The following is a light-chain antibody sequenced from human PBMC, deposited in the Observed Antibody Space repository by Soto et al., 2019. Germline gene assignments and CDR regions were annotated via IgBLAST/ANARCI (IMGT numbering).Light chain of an antibody. Sequence: DIQMTQSPSSLSASVGGRVTITCQASQDITIYLAWYQEKPGKAPKLLIYDASNLETGVPSRFSGSGSGTDFTFTISSLQPEDIATYYCQQYDNLPYTFGQRTKLEI. J-gene: IGKJ2*01. CDR3: QQYDNLPYT. CDR2: DAS. V-gene: IGKV1-33*01. CDR1: QDITIY.